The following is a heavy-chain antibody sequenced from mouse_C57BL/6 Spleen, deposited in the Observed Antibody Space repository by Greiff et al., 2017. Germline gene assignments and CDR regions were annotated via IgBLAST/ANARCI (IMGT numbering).Heavy chain of an antibody. CDR1: GYTFTSYW. CDR3: AKLHYYAMDY. CDR2: IHPNSGST. Sequence: QVQLQQSGAELVKPGASVKLSCKASGYTFTSYWMHWVKQRPGQGLEWIGMIHPNSGSTNYNEKFKSKATLTVDKSSSTAYMQLSSLTSEDSAVYYCAKLHYYAMDYWGQGTSVTVSS. V-gene: IGHV1-64*01. J-gene: IGHJ4*01.